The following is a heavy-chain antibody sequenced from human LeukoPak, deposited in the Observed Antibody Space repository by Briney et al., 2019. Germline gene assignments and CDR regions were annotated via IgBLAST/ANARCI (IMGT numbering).Heavy chain of an antibody. D-gene: IGHD6-13*01. V-gene: IGHV3-30*04. CDR3: ARGIAGGFDY. CDR1: GFTFSSYD. Sequence: PGGSLRLSCAASGFTFSSYDMHWVRQAPGKGLEWVGRIVYGGRNKNYADSVKGRFTISRDNSKNTVYLQMNSLRPENTSVYFCARGIAGGFDYWGHGTLVTVS. J-gene: IGHJ4*01. CDR2: IVYGGRNK.